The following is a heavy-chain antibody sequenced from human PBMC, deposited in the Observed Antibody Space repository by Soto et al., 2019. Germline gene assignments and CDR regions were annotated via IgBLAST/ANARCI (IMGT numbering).Heavy chain of an antibody. CDR2: IRTYNGNT. J-gene: IGHJ5*02. V-gene: IGHV1-18*04. Sequence: ASVKVSCKTSGYTFTSYGISWVRQAPGQGLEWMGRIRTYNGNTNYGQKFQGRVTMTRDTSTSTAHMELRSLTSDDTAVYYCVIDMGEWPWGQGTLVTVSS. CDR3: VIDMGEWP. CDR1: GYTFTSYG. D-gene: IGHD3-16*01.